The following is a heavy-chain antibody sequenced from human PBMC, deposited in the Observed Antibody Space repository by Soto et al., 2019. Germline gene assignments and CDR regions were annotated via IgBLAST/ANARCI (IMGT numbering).Heavy chain of an antibody. CDR1: GYTFTNFA. J-gene: IGHJ4*02. Sequence: ASVKVSCKASGYTFTNFAISWVRQAPGQGLEWMGWISASNGDINYAKKFQGRVTMTTDASTSTAYMELTSLISDDTAVYYCARERYSSGWPFFDYWGQGTLVTVSS. CDR2: ISASNGDI. V-gene: IGHV1-18*01. D-gene: IGHD6-19*01. CDR3: ARERYSSGWPFFDY.